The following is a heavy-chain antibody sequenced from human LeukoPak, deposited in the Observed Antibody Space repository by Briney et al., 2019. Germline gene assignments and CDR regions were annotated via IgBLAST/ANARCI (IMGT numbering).Heavy chain of an antibody. J-gene: IGHJ4*02. V-gene: IGHV1-24*01. CDR2: FDPEDGET. D-gene: IGHD1-26*01. CDR1: GYTLTELS. Sequence: ASVKVSCKVSGYTLTELSMHWVRQAPGKGLEWMGGFDPEDGETIYARKFQGRVTMTEDTSTDTAYMELSSLGSEDTAVYYCATVLEGGADYYFDYWGQGTLVTVSS. CDR3: ATVLEGGADYYFDY.